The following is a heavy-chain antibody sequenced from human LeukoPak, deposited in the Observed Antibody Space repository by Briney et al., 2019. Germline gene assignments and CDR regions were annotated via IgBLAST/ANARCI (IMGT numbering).Heavy chain of an antibody. D-gene: IGHD3-10*01. Sequence: ASVRVSCKASGYTFTGYYMHWVRQAPGQGLEWMGWINPDSGGTNYAQKFQGRVTMTRDTSISTVYMELSSLRSEDTAVYYCARAAWFGELLPDYWGQGTLVTVSS. V-gene: IGHV1-2*02. CDR2: INPDSGGT. J-gene: IGHJ4*02. CDR3: ARAAWFGELLPDY. CDR1: GYTFTGYY.